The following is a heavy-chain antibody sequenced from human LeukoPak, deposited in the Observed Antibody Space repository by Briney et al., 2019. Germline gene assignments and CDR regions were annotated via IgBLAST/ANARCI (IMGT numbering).Heavy chain of an antibody. CDR3: TRGGGSTSGWYNWFDP. Sequence: SETLSLTCSVSGGSIYNYYWSWIRQPPGKGLEWIGHISHSGSTSYHPSLTSRVTSSVDMSKNQFSLNLTSVTAADTAVYYCTRGGGSTSGWYNWFDPWGQGTLVTVSS. J-gene: IGHJ5*02. CDR1: GGSIYNYY. D-gene: IGHD6-19*01. V-gene: IGHV4-59*01. CDR2: ISHSGST.